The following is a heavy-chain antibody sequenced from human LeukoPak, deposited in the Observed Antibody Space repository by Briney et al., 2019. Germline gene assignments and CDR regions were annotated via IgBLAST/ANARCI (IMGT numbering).Heavy chain of an antibody. D-gene: IGHD6-19*01. CDR3: AREGSVVGTGYFDY. J-gene: IGHJ4*02. CDR2: ISGSGDGT. V-gene: IGHV3-23*01. CDR1: GFTFSSYG. Sequence: GRSLRLSCAASGFTFSSYGMHWVRQAPGKGLEWVSAISGSGDGTFYADSVMGRFTIFRDNSMNTLYLQMNSLRAEDTAVYYCAREGSVVGTGYFDYWGQGTLVTVSS.